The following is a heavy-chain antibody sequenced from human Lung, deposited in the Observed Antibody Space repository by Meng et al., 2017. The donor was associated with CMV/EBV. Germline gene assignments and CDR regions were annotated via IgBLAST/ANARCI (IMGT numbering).Heavy chain of an antibody. CDR3: ARDYYDSGAYYYTEEYYHGLDV. CDR2: TYYRSKWYD. Sequence: SXTXSLXCAISGDCVSSNSAAWNWIRQSPSRGLEWLGRTYYRSKWYDDYAMAVKSRITINPDTSKNQFSLQLNSVTPEDTAVYYCARDYYDSGAYYYTEEYYHGLDVWXQGTTVTGSS. V-gene: IGHV6-1*01. CDR1: GDCVSSNSAA. D-gene: IGHD3-22*01. J-gene: IGHJ6*01.